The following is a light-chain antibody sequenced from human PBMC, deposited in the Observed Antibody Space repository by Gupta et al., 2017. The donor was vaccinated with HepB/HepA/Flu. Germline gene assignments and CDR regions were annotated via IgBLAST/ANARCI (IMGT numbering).Light chain of an antibody. V-gene: IGLV2-14*03. J-gene: IGLJ1*01. CDR1: SSDVADYVY. Sequence: QSDLTQSASVSGSPGQSITISCTVTSSDVADYVYFSWYRQHPGKAPELMIYDVTNRPSGVSNRFSGSKSGDTASMTISGLQADDEAHYYCTSYTRRNTLVFGTGTQVTVL. CDR2: DVT. CDR3: TSYTRRNTLV.